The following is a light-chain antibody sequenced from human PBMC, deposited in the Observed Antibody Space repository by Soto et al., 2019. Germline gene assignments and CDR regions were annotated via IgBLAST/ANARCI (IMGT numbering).Light chain of an antibody. V-gene: IGKV1-39*01. Sequence: DIQMTQSPSSLSASLIDRLAIXCRASQSISNHLNWYQQKPGKGPNLLIYAASSLQRGVPSRFSGSGSGRDFVLTISSLQPEDSATYYCQQSYGTPWTFGQGTKVDIK. CDR3: QQSYGTPWT. CDR1: QSISNH. CDR2: AAS. J-gene: IGKJ1*01.